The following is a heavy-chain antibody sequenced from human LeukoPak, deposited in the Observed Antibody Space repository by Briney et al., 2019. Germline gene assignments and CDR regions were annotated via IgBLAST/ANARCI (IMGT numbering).Heavy chain of an antibody. Sequence: GGSLRLSCAASGFKLNDYWMTWVRQAPGKGLEWVANIKGDGSRKNYVDSVEGRFTISRDNARNSMYLQMSSLRAEDTAVYFCARDWNYASGTYYCDVFDIWGQGTLVTVSS. D-gene: IGHD3-10*01. CDR1: GFKLNDYW. V-gene: IGHV3-7*03. CDR2: IKGDGSRK. J-gene: IGHJ3*02. CDR3: ARDWNYASGTYYCDVFDI.